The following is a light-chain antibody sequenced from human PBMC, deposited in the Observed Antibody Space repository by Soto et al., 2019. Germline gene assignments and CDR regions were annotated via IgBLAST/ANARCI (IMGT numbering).Light chain of an antibody. CDR1: QGIRSY. CDR3: QESYTVPIT. Sequence: IRMAHSPSSLSASTGDRVTITCRASQGIRSYLNWYQQKPGKAPKLLIYAASSLQSGVPSRFSGSGSGTDFTLTISSLQREDFESYYCQESYTVPITFGQGTRLEIK. V-gene: IGKV1-39*01. J-gene: IGKJ5*01. CDR2: AAS.